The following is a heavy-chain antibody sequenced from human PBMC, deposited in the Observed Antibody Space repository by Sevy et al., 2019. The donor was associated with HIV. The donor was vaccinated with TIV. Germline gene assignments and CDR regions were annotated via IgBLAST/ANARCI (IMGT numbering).Heavy chain of an antibody. CDR2: ISWNSATI. CDR1: GFAFDDYA. V-gene: IGHV3-9*01. CDR3: AKDMGGIETFDYYSYYGMDV. Sequence: QLGGSLRLSCAASGFAFDDYAMHWVRQVPGKGLEWVSGISWNSATIGYADSVKGRFTISRDNAKNSLFLQMNSLRAEDTALYYCAKDMGGIETFDYYSYYGMDVWGQGTTVTVSS. J-gene: IGHJ6*02. D-gene: IGHD2-21*01.